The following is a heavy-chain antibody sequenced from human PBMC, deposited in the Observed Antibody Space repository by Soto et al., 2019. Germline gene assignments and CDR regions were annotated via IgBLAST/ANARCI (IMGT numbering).Heavy chain of an antibody. V-gene: IGHV3-21*01. CDR3: ASRIAAAGPLDY. J-gene: IGHJ4*02. D-gene: IGHD6-13*01. Sequence: EVQLVESGGGLVKPGGSLRLSCAASGFTFSSYSMNWVRQAPGKGLEWVSSISSSSSYIYYADSAKGRFTISRDNAKNSLYLQMNSLRAEDTAVYYCASRIAAAGPLDYWGQGTLVTVSS. CDR1: GFTFSSYS. CDR2: ISSSSSYI.